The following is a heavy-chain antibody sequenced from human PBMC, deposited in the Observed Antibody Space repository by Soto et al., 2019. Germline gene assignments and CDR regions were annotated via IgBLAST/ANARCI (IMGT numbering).Heavy chain of an antibody. CDR2: INPSGGST. D-gene: IGHD3-22*01. V-gene: IGHV1-46*01. CDR1: GYTFTSYH. CDR3: ARGHTDYYDSSGYALDY. J-gene: IGHJ4*02. Sequence: ASVKVSCKASGYTFTSYHMHWVRQAPGQGLEWMGIINPSGGSTSYAQKFQGRVTMTRDTSTSTVYMELSSLRSEDTAVYYCARGHTDYYDSSGYALDYWGQGTLVTVSS.